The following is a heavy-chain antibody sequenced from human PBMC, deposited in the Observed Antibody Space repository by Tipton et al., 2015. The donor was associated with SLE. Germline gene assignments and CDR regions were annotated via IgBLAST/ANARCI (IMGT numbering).Heavy chain of an antibody. J-gene: IGHJ4*02. Sequence: SLRLSCAASGFTFSSYSMNWVRQAPGKGLEWVAVIWYDGSNKYYADSVKGRFTISRDNSKNTLYLQMNSLRAEDTAVYYCASTHDGGRDYWGQGTLVTVSS. D-gene: IGHD1-1*01. V-gene: IGHV3-33*08. CDR3: ASTHDGGRDY. CDR1: GFTFSSYS. CDR2: IWYDGSNK.